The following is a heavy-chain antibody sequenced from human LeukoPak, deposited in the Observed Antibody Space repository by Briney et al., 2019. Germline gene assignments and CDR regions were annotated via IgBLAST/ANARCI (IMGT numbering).Heavy chain of an antibody. Sequence: SWGSLRLSCAASGFTFSSYAMSWVRQAPGKGLEWVSAICCSGSSTYYADSVKGRFTISRDNSKNPLYLQMNSLRAEDTAVYYCARDSSGWSSGYWRRGTLVTVSS. CDR1: GFTFSSYA. CDR3: ARDSSGWSSGY. CDR2: ICCSGSST. D-gene: IGHD6-19*01. V-gene: IGHV3-23*01. J-gene: IGHJ4*02.